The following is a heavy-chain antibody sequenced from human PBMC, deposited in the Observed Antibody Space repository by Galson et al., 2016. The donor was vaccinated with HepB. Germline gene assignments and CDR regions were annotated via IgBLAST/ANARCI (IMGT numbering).Heavy chain of an antibody. CDR2: TYYGSKWYN. D-gene: IGHD2/OR15-2a*01. V-gene: IGHV6-1*01. CDR1: GDSVSSNSAA. J-gene: IGHJ5*02. Sequence: CAISGDSVSSNSAAWTWIRRSPLRGLEWLGRTYYGSKWYNDYAVSVKSRISIHPDTSKNQFSLQLNSVTPEDTAVYYCARVRCSTFRCQNWFDPWGQGTLVTVSS. CDR3: ARVRCSTFRCQNWFDP.